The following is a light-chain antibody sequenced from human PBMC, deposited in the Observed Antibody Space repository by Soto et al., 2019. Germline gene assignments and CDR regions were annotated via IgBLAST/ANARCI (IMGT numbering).Light chain of an antibody. CDR3: ATWDDSLNGVV. CDR2: SSN. V-gene: IGLV1-44*01. CDR1: SSNIGSNA. J-gene: IGLJ2*01. Sequence: VLTQPPSVSGTPGQRVIISCSGSSSNIGSNAVNWYQQLPGTAPKLLMASSNQRPSGVPDRFSGPKSGTSASLAISGLQSEDEADYYCATWDDSLNGVVFGGGTKLTVL.